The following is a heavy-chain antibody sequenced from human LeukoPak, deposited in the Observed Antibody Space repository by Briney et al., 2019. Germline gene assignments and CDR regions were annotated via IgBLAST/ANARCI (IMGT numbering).Heavy chain of an antibody. V-gene: IGHV5-51*01. CDR1: GYSFTSYW. Sequence: GESLQISCQGSGYSFTSYWIGWVRQMPGKGLEWMGIIYPGDSDTRYSPSFQGQVTISADKSISTAYLQWSSLKASDTAMYYCATTYYYDSSGYSVAFDIWGQGTMVTVSS. D-gene: IGHD3-22*01. J-gene: IGHJ3*02. CDR3: ATTYYYDSSGYSVAFDI. CDR2: IYPGDSDT.